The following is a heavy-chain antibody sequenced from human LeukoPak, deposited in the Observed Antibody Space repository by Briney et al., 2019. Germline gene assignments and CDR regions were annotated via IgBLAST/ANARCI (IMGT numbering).Heavy chain of an antibody. CDR1: GFTFSSYW. CDR2: INSDGSST. CDR3: VRDGQRGAAAGLYFDY. Sequence: GGSLRLSCAASGFTFSSYWMHWVRRAPGEGLLWVSRINSDGSSTSYADSVKGRFTISRDNAKNTLYLQMNSLRAEDTAVYYCVRDGQRGAAAGLYFDYWGQGTLVTVSS. J-gene: IGHJ4*02. V-gene: IGHV3-74*01. D-gene: IGHD6-13*01.